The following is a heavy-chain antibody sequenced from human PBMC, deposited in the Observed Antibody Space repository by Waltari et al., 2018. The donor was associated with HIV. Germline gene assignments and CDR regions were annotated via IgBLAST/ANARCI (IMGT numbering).Heavy chain of an antibody. CDR2: IGSSSNYR. D-gene: IGHD3-22*01. CDR1: GFTFSRYS. Sequence: EVQLVESGGGLVKPGGSLRLSCAASGFTFSRYSMNWVRQALGKGLEGVSSIGSSSNYRYYAESVKGRFTIARNNAKNPLYLQRNSLRAEDTAVYYCARDSGPYYYDSSGYASFDYWGQGTLVTVSS. CDR3: ARDSGPYYYDSSGYASFDY. V-gene: IGHV3-21*01. J-gene: IGHJ4*02.